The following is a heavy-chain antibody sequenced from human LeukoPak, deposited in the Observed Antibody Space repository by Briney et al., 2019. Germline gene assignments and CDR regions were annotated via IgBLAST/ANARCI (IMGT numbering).Heavy chain of an antibody. Sequence: PSQTLSLTWTLSAASVTSAGYYSSWLRQHPGKGLEWFGDIDYSGDTHYNPSLKTRVPISADTTQTQCSLTLSPVTAADTAVYYCARDSKRTLFALDYGGQGTLVTVYS. CDR2: IDYSGDT. V-gene: IGHV4-31*02. CDR1: AASVTSAGYY. CDR3: ARDSKRTLFALDY. J-gene: IGHJ4*02. D-gene: IGHD3-3*01.